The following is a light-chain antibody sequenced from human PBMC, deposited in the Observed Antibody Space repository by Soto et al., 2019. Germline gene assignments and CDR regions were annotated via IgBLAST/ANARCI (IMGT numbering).Light chain of an antibody. CDR2: GAS. CDR3: QHYGSSQWT. J-gene: IGKJ1*01. V-gene: IGKV3-20*01. CDR1: PSVTNY. Sequence: EIVMTQSPATLSLSPGERATLSCRASPSVTNYLAWYQQKPGQPPRLLIYGASNRATGIPDRFSGSGSGTDFTLTITRLEPEDSAVYFCQHYGSSQWTFGQGTKVDIK.